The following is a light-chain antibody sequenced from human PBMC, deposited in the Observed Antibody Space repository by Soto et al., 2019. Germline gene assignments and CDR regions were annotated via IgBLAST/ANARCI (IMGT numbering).Light chain of an antibody. CDR2: AAS. CDR3: QQYNHWPLS. J-gene: IGKJ4*01. CDR1: QSVSSSY. V-gene: IGKV3-15*01. Sequence: EVVLTQSPGTLSLSPGEGATLSCRASQSVSSSYLAWYQQKPGQAPRLLIYAASTRATGVPARFSGSGSETEFTLTITTLQSEDFAVYYCQQYNHWPLSFGVGTKVDIK.